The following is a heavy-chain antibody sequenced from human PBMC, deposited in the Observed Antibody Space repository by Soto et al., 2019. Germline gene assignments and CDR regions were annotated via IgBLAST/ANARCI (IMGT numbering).Heavy chain of an antibody. V-gene: IGHV3-74*01. CDR1: RFTFSNYW. J-gene: IGHJ6*02. Sequence: GGSLRLSCAASRFTFSNYWMHWVRQAPGKGLVWVSRINSDGSSTNYADSVKGRFTISRDSAKNTLYLQMNSLRAEDTAVYYCARHRDAHMDVWGQGTTGTVSS. CDR2: INSDGSST. CDR3: ARHRDAHMDV.